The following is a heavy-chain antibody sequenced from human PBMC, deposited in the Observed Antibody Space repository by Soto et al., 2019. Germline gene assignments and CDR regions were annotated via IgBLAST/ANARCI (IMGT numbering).Heavy chain of an antibody. V-gene: IGHV4-59*01. Sequence: SETLSLTCTVSGGSISSYYWSWIRQPPGKGLEWIGYIYYSGSTNYNPSLKSRVTISVDTSKNQFSLKLSSVTAADTAVYYCARDARYYDFWSGYYNPPPDAFDIWGQGTMVTVSS. D-gene: IGHD3-3*01. J-gene: IGHJ3*02. CDR3: ARDARYYDFWSGYYNPPPDAFDI. CDR2: IYYSGST. CDR1: GGSISSYY.